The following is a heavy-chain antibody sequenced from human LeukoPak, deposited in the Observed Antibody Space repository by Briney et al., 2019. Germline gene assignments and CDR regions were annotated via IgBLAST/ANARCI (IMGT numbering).Heavy chain of an antibody. CDR1: GYAFTSYY. CDR2: INPSGGST. D-gene: IGHD2-15*01. V-gene: IGHV1-46*01. J-gene: IGHJ5*02. Sequence: ASVKVSCKASGYAFTSYYMHWVRDGPGQGLGRRGIINPSGGSTSNAQKFQGRVTMTRDTSTSTVYMEMSSLRSEDTAVYYCARGWVATDWFDPWGQGTLVTVSS. CDR3: ARGWVATDWFDP.